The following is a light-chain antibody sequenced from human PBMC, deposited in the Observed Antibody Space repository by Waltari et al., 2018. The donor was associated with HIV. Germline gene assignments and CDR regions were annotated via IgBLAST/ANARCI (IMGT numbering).Light chain of an antibody. Sequence: ENVLTQSPATLSLSTGERATLSCRASQSVRNYLAWFQQKPGQPPRLLIYDASNRATGDLDRLSGSGSGTDFTLTISNLEPEVFAVYYCQQRSNWITFGQGTRLEIK. CDR2: DAS. CDR1: QSVRNY. J-gene: IGKJ5*01. V-gene: IGKV3-11*01. CDR3: QQRSNWIT.